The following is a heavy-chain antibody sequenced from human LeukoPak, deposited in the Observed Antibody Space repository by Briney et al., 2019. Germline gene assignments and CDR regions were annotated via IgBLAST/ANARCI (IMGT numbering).Heavy chain of an antibody. D-gene: IGHD3-3*01. V-gene: IGHV3-23*01. CDR3: ARDLNYDFWSGSLSFDY. Sequence: GGSLRLSCAASGFTFSSYAMSWVRQAPGKGLEWVSAISGSGGSTYYADSVKGRFTISRDNSKNTLYLQMNSLRAEDTAVYYCARDLNYDFWSGSLSFDYWGQGTLVTVSS. CDR1: GFTFSSYA. CDR2: ISGSGGST. J-gene: IGHJ4*02.